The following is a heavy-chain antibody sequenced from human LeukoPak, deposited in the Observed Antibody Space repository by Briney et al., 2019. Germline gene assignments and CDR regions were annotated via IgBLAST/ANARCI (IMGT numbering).Heavy chain of an antibody. V-gene: IGHV4-31*03. CDR1: GGSISSGGYY. CDR2: IYYSGST. CDR3: AREVRGVHGI. J-gene: IGHJ4*02. Sequence: SSETLSLTCTVSGGSISSGGYYWSWIRQHPGKGLEWIGYIYYSGSTYYNPSLKSRVTISVDTSKNQFSLKLSSVTAADTAMYYCAREVRGVHGIWGQGTLVTVSS. D-gene: IGHD3-10*01.